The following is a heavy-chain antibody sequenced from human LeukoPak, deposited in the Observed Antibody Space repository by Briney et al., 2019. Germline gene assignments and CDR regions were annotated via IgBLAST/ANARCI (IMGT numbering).Heavy chain of an antibody. V-gene: IGHV4-59*01. CDR3: AREIRGITIFGVVTKLKKHAFDI. CDR2: IYYSGST. J-gene: IGHJ3*02. Sequence: SETLSLTCTVSGGSISSYYWSWIRQPPGKGLEWIGYIYYSGSTNCNPSLKSRVTISVDTSKNQFSLKLSSVTAADTAVYYCAREIRGITIFGVVTKLKKHAFDIWGQGTMVTVSS. CDR1: GGSISSYY. D-gene: IGHD3-3*01.